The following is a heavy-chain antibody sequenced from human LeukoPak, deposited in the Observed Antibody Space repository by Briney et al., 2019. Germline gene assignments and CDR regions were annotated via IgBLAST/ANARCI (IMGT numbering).Heavy chain of an antibody. CDR1: GGTFSSYA. Sequence: ASVKVSCKASGGTFSSYAISWVRQAPGQGLEWMGWFNTNTGNPTYAQGFTGRFVFSLDTSVSTAYLQISSLKAEDTAVYYCARDWYYYGSGLYYYYYGMDVWGQGTTVTVSS. CDR3: ARDWYYYGSGLYYYYYGMDV. D-gene: IGHD3-10*01. J-gene: IGHJ6*02. CDR2: FNTNTGNP. V-gene: IGHV7-4-1*02.